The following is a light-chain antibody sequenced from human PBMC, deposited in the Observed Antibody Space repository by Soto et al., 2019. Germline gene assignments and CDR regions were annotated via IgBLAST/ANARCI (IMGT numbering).Light chain of an antibody. CDR2: GSS. V-gene: IGKV3-11*01. J-gene: IGKJ1*01. Sequence: VLTQSPATLSLSPGERATLSCRASENVRTFVDWYQQKPGQAPRLLIYGSSNRATDIPARFSCSGSGTDFTLTISNLEPEDFAVYYCQQHSHWPPWTFGQGTRVEIQ. CDR1: ENVRTF. CDR3: QQHSHWPPWT.